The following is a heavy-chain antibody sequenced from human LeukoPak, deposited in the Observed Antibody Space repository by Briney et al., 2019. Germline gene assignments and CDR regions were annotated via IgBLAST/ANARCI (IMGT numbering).Heavy chain of an antibody. CDR2: SIPIFGTA. Sequence: SVKVSCKASGGTFSSYAISWVRQAPGQGLEWRGGSIPIFGTANYAQKFQGRVTITADESTSTAYMELSSLRSEDTAVYYCARGAVGGYSGYDPDREGYYFDYWGQGTLVTVSS. CDR1: GGTFSSYA. D-gene: IGHD5-12*01. CDR3: ARGAVGGYSGYDPDREGYYFDY. V-gene: IGHV1-69*13. J-gene: IGHJ4*02.